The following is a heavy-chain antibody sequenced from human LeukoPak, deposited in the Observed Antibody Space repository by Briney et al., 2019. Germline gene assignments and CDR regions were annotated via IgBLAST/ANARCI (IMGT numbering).Heavy chain of an antibody. V-gene: IGHV3-23*01. J-gene: IGHJ4*02. D-gene: IGHD2-8*01. Sequence: GGSLRLSCAASGFIFNSYTMNWVRQAPGKGLQWVANILASGSPTYYADSVKGRFIISRDNSKNTVYLQMNSLRVEDTAIYYCAKDLRPDGVDNFDHWGQGILVTVSS. CDR1: GFIFNSYT. CDR2: ILASGSPT. CDR3: AKDLRPDGVDNFDH.